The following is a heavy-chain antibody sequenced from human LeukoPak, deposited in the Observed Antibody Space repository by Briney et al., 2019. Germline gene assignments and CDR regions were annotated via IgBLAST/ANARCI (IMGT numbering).Heavy chain of an antibody. D-gene: IGHD3-9*01. Sequence: ASVKVSCKASGYTFTSYYMHWVRQAPGEGLEWMGIINPTGGSTSYAQKFQDRVTMTRDTSITTAYMELSRLRFDDTALYYCARSPHILTGENFDYWGQGTLVTVSS. CDR3: ARSPHILTGENFDY. CDR2: INPTGGST. V-gene: IGHV1-46*01. CDR1: GYTFTSYY. J-gene: IGHJ4*02.